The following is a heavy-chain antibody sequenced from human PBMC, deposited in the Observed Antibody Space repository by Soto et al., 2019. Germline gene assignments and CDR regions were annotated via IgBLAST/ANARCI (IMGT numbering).Heavy chain of an antibody. V-gene: IGHV3-23*01. CDR3: ASGQYSSGYSGRIYYYYYYGMDV. D-gene: IGHD3-22*01. CDR2: ISGSGGST. Sequence: GGCVRLSGAASGFAFSSDAMSWVRQAPGKGLEWVSAISGSGGSTYYADSVKGRFTISRDNSKNTLYLQMNSLRAEDTAVYYCASGQYSSGYSGRIYYYYYYGMDVWGQGTTVTVSS. J-gene: IGHJ6*02. CDR1: GFAFSSDA.